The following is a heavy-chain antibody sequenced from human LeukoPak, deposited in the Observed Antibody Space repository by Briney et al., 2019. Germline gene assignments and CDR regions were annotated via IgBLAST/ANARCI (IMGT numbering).Heavy chain of an antibody. CDR1: GGSFSGYY. J-gene: IGHJ4*02. CDR3: AREDYYDSSGSFDY. Sequence: PSETLSLTCAVYGGSFSGYYWSWIRQPPGKGLEWIGYIYCSGSTNYNPSLKSRVTISVDTSKNQFSLKLSSVTAADTAVYYCAREDYYDSSGSFDYWGQGTLVTVSS. V-gene: IGHV4-59*01. D-gene: IGHD3-22*01. CDR2: IYCSGST.